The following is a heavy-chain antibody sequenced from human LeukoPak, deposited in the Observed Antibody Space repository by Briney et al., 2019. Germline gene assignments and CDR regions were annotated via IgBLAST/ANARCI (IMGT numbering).Heavy chain of an antibody. CDR2: IGGTGVST. D-gene: IGHD6-19*01. CDR1: GFTFSSYA. CDR3: ARDFMGGWYYFDH. Sequence: GGSLRLSCAASGFTFSSYAMNWVRQAPGKGLEWVSAIGGTGVSTYYAEPVKGRFTISRDNSKNTLYLQMNSLRAEDTAVYYCARDFMGGWYYFDHWGQGALVTVSS. J-gene: IGHJ4*02. V-gene: IGHV3-23*01.